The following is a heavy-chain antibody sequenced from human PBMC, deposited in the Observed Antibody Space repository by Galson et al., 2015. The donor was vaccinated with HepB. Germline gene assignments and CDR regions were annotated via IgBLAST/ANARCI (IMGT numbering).Heavy chain of an antibody. J-gene: IGHJ4*02. Sequence: SLRLSCAASGFTVSSNYMSWVRQAPGKGLEWVSVIYSGGSTYYADSVKGRFTISRDNSKNTLYLQMNSLRAGDTAVYYCARFRVAVAGFPFDYWGQGTLVTVSS. V-gene: IGHV3-66*01. CDR3: ARFRVAVAGFPFDY. CDR2: IYSGGST. D-gene: IGHD6-19*01. CDR1: GFTVSSNY.